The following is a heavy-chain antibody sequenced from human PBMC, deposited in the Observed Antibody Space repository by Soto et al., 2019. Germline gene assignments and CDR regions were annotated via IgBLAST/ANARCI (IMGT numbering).Heavy chain of an antibody. J-gene: IGHJ4*02. D-gene: IGHD3-22*01. Sequence: GGSLKISFRVSGWSFRDNWSTFVRQMPGEGLEWMGRIDLSDSYKSYSPSFQCHVSFSAEKSINTAYLQWSSLSASDTAMYYCARTGGDHYASTGYQYALDYWGQATPVTVSS. V-gene: IGHV5-10-1*01. CDR2: IDLSDSYK. CDR3: ARTGGDHYASTGYQYALDY. CDR1: GWSFRDNW.